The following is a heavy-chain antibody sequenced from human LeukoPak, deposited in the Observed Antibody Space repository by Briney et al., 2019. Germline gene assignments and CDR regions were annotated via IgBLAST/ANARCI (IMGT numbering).Heavy chain of an antibody. J-gene: IGHJ4*02. CDR3: ARVDEDGFDY. CDR2: INPKSGGA. CDR1: GYTFTSYG. V-gene: IGHV1-18*01. Sequence: GASVKVSCKASGYTFTSYGISWVRQAPGQGLEWMGWINPKSGGANFAQKFQGRVTMTRDTSTSTAYMELRSLRSDDTAVYYCARVDEDGFDYWGQGTLVTVSS.